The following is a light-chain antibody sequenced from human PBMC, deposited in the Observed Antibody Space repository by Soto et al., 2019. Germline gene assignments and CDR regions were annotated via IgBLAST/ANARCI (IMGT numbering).Light chain of an antibody. CDR1: QSVTVNS. CDR2: AAS. Sequence: EILLTQSPSTLSLSPGEGVTLSCRASQSVTVNSLAWYQQKPGQAPRLLIYAASTRAAAVPDRFTGSGSGTDFALTISRLEPEDFGVYYCQQYGDSPLTSGPRTKVDIK. CDR3: QQYGDSPLT. J-gene: IGKJ3*01. V-gene: IGKV3-20*01.